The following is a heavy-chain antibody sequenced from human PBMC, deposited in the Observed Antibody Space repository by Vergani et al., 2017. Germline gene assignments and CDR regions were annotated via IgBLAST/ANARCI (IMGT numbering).Heavy chain of an antibody. J-gene: IGHJ6*02. CDR2: INAGNGNT. V-gene: IGHV1-3*01. CDR1: GYTFTSYA. Sequence: VQLVQSGAEVKKPGASVKVSCKASGYTFTSYAMHWVRQAPGQRLEWMGWINAGNGNTKYSQKFQGRVTITRDTSASTAYMELSSLRSEDTAVYYCARAYSSSWYRRSDYYYGMDVWGQGTTVTVS. D-gene: IGHD6-13*01. CDR3: ARAYSSSWYRRSDYYYGMDV.